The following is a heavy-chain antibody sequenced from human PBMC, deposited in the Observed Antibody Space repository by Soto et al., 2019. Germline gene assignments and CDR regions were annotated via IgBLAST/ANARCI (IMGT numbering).Heavy chain of an antibody. D-gene: IGHD1-26*01. Sequence: EVQLVESGGGVVQPGRSLRLSCVASGFMFDDYPMHWIRQAPGKGLEWVSGISWNSAGIGYADSVKGRFTISRDNDKNSLYLQMNSLRVEDTALYYCVKRARYTWSFDYWGQGTLVTVSS. CDR1: GFMFDDYP. V-gene: IGHV3-9*01. CDR2: ISWNSAGI. J-gene: IGHJ4*02. CDR3: VKRARYTWSFDY.